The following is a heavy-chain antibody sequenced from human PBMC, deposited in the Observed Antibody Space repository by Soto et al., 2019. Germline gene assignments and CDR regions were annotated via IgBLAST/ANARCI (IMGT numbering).Heavy chain of an antibody. Sequence: QVQLQESGPGLVEPSQTLSLTCTVSGGSISSVIYYWGGIPRPPGKALGWIGPTFASGSTYSNPPLKSRVTISADTSKNQCSLRLSAVTAADTAVYYCARGPAGDKVDYWGQGTLVTVSS. D-gene: IGHD7-27*01. V-gene: IGHV4-30-4*01. J-gene: IGHJ4*02. CDR2: TFASGST. CDR3: ARGPAGDKVDY. CDR1: GGSISSVIYY.